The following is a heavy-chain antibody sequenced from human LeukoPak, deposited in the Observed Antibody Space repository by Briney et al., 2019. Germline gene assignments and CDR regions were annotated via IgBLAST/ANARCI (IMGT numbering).Heavy chain of an antibody. Sequence: VASVKVSCKASGYTFTGYYMHWVRQAPGQGLEWMGWINPNSGGTNYAQKFQGRVTMTRDTFISTAYMELSRLRSDDTAVYYCARDSYYYDSSGYYMGHAFDIWGQGTMVTVSS. J-gene: IGHJ3*02. CDR2: INPNSGGT. CDR3: ARDSYYYDSSGYYMGHAFDI. CDR1: GYTFTGYY. V-gene: IGHV1-2*02. D-gene: IGHD3-22*01.